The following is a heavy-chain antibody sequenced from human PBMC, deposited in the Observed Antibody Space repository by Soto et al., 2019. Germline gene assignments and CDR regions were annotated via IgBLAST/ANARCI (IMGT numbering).Heavy chain of an antibody. CDR2: IYYSGST. D-gene: IGHD3-10*02. Sequence: SETLSLTCTVSGGSISSYYWSWIRQPPGKGLEWIGYIYYSGSTNYNPSLKSRVTISVDTSKNQFSLKLSSVTAADTAVYYCARQSVRGYMDVWGKGTTVTVSS. CDR1: GGSISSYY. V-gene: IGHV4-59*08. CDR3: ARQSVRGYMDV. J-gene: IGHJ6*03.